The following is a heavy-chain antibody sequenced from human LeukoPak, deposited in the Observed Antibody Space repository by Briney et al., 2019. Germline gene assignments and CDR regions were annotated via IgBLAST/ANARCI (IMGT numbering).Heavy chain of an antibody. CDR1: GFTFGDYA. CDR2: IRSKAYGWTT. J-gene: IGHJ4*02. V-gene: IGHV3-49*04. CDR3: TRVRGYSYGPCFDY. Sequence: LPGGSLRLPCTASGFTFGDYAMSWVRQAPGKGLEWVGFIRSKAYGWTTEYAASVKGRFTISRDDSKSIAYLQMNSLKTEDTAVYYCTRVRGYSYGPCFDYWGQGTLVTVSS. D-gene: IGHD5-18*01.